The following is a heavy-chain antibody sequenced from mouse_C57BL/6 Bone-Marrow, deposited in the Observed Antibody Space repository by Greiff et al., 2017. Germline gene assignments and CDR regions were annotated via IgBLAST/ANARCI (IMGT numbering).Heavy chain of an antibody. CDR3: ARLYGSRAMDY. Sequence: VQLQESGAELVKPGASVKLSCKASGYTFTSYWMHWVKQRPGQGLEWIGYINPSSGYTKYNQKFKNKATLTADKSSITAYMQLSSLTYEDSAVYCCARLYGSRAMDYWGQGTSVTVSS. D-gene: IGHD1-1*01. CDR1: GYTFTSYW. V-gene: IGHV1-7*01. J-gene: IGHJ4*01. CDR2: INPSSGYT.